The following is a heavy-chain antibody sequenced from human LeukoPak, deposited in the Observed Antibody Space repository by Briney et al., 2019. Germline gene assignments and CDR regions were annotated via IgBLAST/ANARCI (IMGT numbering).Heavy chain of an antibody. V-gene: IGHV1-8*02. CDR3: ARGRESSSWYDY. CDR2: IRTHNGNT. D-gene: IGHD6-13*01. CDR1: GYTFTDYG. J-gene: IGHJ4*02. Sequence: GASVKVSCKASGYTFTDYGITWVRQVPGQGLELIGSIRTHNGNTDLAQKFQGRVTMTRNTSISTAYMELSSLRSEDTAVYYCARGRESSSWYDYWGQGTLVTVSS.